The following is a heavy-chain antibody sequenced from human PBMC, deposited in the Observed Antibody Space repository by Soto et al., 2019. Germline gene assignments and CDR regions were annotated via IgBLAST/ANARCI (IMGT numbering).Heavy chain of an antibody. CDR1: GGSISSISHY. J-gene: IGHJ4*02. CDR3: ARRESYDILTGYYHFDY. V-gene: IGHV4-39*01. Sequence: QLQLQESVPGLVKPSGTLSLTCTVSGGSISSISHYWGWLRQPPGKVLEWVLSIFYSGSTYYNPSLLSRVTICVDTSKNQFSLKLCSVTAADTAVYYCARRESYDILTGYYHFDYWGQGILVTVSS. D-gene: IGHD3-9*01. CDR2: IFYSGST.